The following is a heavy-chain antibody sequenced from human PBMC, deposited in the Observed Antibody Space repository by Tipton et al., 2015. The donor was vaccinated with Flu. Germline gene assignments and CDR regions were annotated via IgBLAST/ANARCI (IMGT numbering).Heavy chain of an antibody. Sequence: TLSLTCTVSGGSTSSGSYYWSWIRQPAGKGLEWIGRIYTTGSTKYNPSLKSRVTISLDTSKNRFSLNLSSVTAADTAVYYCAREGPYSSAWYGLDAFDIWGQVTMVTVSS. J-gene: IGHJ3*02. CDR2: IYTTGST. CDR1: GGSTSSGSYY. V-gene: IGHV4-61*02. CDR3: AREGPYSSAWYGLDAFDI. D-gene: IGHD6-19*01.